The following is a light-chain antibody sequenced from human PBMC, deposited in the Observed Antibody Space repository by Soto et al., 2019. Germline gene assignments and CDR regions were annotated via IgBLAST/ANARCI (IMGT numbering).Light chain of an antibody. V-gene: IGKV2-30*01. CDR1: QSLEYSDGNTY. CDR2: KVS. J-gene: IGKJ1*01. CDR3: MQNTHWPPRT. Sequence: DVVMTQSPLSLPVTLGQPASISCRSSQSLEYSDGNTYLNWFHQRPGQSPRRLIYKVSNRDSGVPDRFSGSGSGTDFTLKISRVEAEDVGIYYCMQNTHWPPRTFGHGTKVEIK.